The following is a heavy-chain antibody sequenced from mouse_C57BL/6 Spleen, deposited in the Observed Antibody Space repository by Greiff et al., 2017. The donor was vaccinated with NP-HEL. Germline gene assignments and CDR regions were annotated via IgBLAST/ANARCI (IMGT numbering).Heavy chain of an antibody. CDR3: ARGGVITTVVEYYFDY. CDR2: INPNNGGT. Sequence: VQLQQSGPELVKPGASVKMSCKASGYTFTDYNMHWVKQSHGKSLEWIGYINPNNGGTSYNQKFKGKATLTVNKSSSTAYMELRSLTSEDSAVYYCARGGVITTVVEYYFDYWGQGTTLTVSS. D-gene: IGHD1-1*01. CDR1: GYTFTDYN. J-gene: IGHJ2*01. V-gene: IGHV1-22*01.